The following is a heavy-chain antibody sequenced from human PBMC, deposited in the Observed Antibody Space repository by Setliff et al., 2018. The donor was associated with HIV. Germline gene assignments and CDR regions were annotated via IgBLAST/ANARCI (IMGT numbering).Heavy chain of an antibody. D-gene: IGHD2-2*01. CDR1: PYTFSSYV. CDR2: ISVYNGNT. Sequence: GASVKVSCKASPYTFSSYVINWGRQAPGQGLEWMGRISVYNGNTIYAQKLQGRVIMTTDTSTSTAYMELRSLRSDDTAMYYCATQRDIVMVPGQGGFDIWAQGTMVTVS. CDR3: ATQRDIVMVPGQGGFDI. V-gene: IGHV1-18*01. J-gene: IGHJ3*02.